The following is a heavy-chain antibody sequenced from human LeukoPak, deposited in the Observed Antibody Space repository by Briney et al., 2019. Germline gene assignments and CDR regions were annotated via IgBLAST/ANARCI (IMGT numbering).Heavy chain of an antibody. Sequence: GGSLRLSCAASGFTFSSYWMNWVRQAPGKGLEWVSYISSSSSTIYYADSVKGRFTISRDNAKNSLYLQMNSLRAEDTAVYYCARETYYYDSSGYYYVPIDYWGQGTLVTVSS. J-gene: IGHJ4*02. V-gene: IGHV3-48*04. CDR1: GFTFSSYW. D-gene: IGHD3-22*01. CDR2: ISSSSSTI. CDR3: ARETYYYDSSGYYYVPIDY.